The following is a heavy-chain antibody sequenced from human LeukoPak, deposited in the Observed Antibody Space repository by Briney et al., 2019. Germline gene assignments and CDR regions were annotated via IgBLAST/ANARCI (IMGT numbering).Heavy chain of an antibody. V-gene: IGHV4-59*12. CDR1: GDSISSFY. J-gene: IGHJ5*01. CDR3: VLAPNSNWFDF. Sequence: SETLSLTCSVSGDSISSFYWNWIRQSPEKGLEWIGVTHYSGTTNYNPSLKSRVTMSIDTSRQELFLRLSAVTAADTAVYYCVLAPNSNWFDFWGQGTRVTVSS. CDR2: THYSGTT. D-gene: IGHD2-8*01.